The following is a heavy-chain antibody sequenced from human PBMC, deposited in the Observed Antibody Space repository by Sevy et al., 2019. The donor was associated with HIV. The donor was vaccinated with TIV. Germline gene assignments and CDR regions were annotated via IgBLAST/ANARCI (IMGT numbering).Heavy chain of an antibody. Sequence: GGSLRLSCAASRFTFSSYAMNWVRQAPGRGLEWVSAISASGSTPYYADSVKGRFTISRDNSKNTLYLQMNSLIAEDTAVYYCAKSYCDPYFYYGMDVWGQGTTVTVSS. D-gene: IGHD3-22*01. CDR1: RFTFSSYA. V-gene: IGHV3-23*01. J-gene: IGHJ6*02. CDR3: AKSYCDPYFYYGMDV. CDR2: ISASGSTP.